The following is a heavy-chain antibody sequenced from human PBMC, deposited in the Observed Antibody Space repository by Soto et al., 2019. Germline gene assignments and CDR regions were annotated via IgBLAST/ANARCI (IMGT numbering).Heavy chain of an antibody. V-gene: IGHV4-28*01. CDR1: GYSTSSSNW. CDR2: IYYSGST. J-gene: IGHJ4*02. D-gene: IGHD3-22*01. CDR3: ARSAVAITSVGYFDY. Sequence: SETLSLTCAVSGYSTSSSNWWGWIRQPPGKGLEWIGYIYYSGSTYYNPPLKSRVTMSVDTSKNQFSLKLSSVTAVDTAVYYCARSAVAITSVGYFDYWGQGTLVTVSS.